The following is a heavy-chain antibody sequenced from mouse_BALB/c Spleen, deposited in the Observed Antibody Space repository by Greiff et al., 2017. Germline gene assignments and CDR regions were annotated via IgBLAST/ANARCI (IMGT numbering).Heavy chain of an antibody. CDR1: GFTFSDYY. Sequence: DVMLVESGGGLVKPGGSLKLSCAASGFTFSDYYMYWVRQTPEKRLEWVATISDGGSYTYYPDSVKGRFTISRDNAKNNLYLQMSSLKSEDTAMYYCARDGGFAYWGQGTLVTVSA. CDR3: ARDGGFAY. CDR2: ISDGGSYT. J-gene: IGHJ3*01. V-gene: IGHV5-4*02.